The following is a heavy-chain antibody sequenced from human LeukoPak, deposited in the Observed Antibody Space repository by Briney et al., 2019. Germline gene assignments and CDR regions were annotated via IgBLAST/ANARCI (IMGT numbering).Heavy chain of an antibody. D-gene: IGHD6-13*01. V-gene: IGHV3-23*01. CDR1: GFTFSMYA. J-gene: IGHJ3*02. CDR2: ISDNT. CDR3: AKQVGSWYEETHFDI. Sequence: PGGSLRLSCAVSGFTFSMYAMAWVRQAPGKGLEWVSGISDNTYYADSVRGRFTISRDNSKNTLYLQMNSLRAEDTAVYYCAKQVGSWYEETHFDIWGQGTMVTVSS.